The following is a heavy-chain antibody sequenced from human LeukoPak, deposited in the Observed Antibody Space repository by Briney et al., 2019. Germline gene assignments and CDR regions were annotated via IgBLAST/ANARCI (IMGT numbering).Heavy chain of an antibody. Sequence: PSETLSLPCTVSGGPINYTIFFCGSVPRPPGKGLGWSGTVYSSGINYSSPYLKSRVTLSVDTSKNQFPLNPSSVTAADTAVYYYARISRWGPYWGQGTLVTVSS. V-gene: IGHV4-39*06. CDR1: GGPINYTIFF. J-gene: IGHJ4*02. CDR3: ARISRWGPY. D-gene: IGHD3-16*01. CDR2: VYSSGIN.